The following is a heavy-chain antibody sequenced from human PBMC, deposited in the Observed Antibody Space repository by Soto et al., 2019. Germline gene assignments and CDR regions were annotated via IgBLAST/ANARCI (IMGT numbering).Heavy chain of an antibody. CDR2: INHSGST. CDR1: GGSFSGYY. D-gene: IGHD3-10*01. V-gene: IGHV4-34*01. J-gene: IGHJ5*02. Sequence: QVQLQQWGAGLLKPTETLSLTCAVYGGSFSGYYWSWIRQPPGKGLEWIGEINHSGSTNYNPSLKSRVTISVDTSKNQFSLKLSSVTAADTAVYYCARGPKYYYGSGSYYRTRRYWFDPRGQGTLVTVSS. CDR3: ARGPKYYYGSGSYYRTRRYWFDP.